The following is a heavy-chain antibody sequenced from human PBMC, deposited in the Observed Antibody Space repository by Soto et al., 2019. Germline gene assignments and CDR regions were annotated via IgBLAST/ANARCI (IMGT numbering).Heavy chain of an antibody. D-gene: IGHD2-15*01. Sequence: RASVKVSCKASGYTFTSYGISWVRQAPGQGLEWMGWISAYNGNTNYAQKLQGRVTMTTDTSTSTAYMELRSLRSDDTAVYYCASRAPRPPKKGNCSGGSCWDFDYWGQGTLVTVSS. CDR3: ASRAPRPPKKGNCSGGSCWDFDY. V-gene: IGHV1-18*01. CDR2: ISAYNGNT. CDR1: GYTFTSYG. J-gene: IGHJ4*02.